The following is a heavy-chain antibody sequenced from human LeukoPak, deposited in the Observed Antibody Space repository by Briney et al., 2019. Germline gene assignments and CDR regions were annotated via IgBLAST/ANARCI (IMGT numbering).Heavy chain of an antibody. V-gene: IGHV4-39*07. CDR3: ARDTPDGYNRGG. J-gene: IGHJ4*02. D-gene: IGHD5-24*01. CDR1: GGSISSSSYY. CDR2: IYYSGST. Sequence: SETLSLTCTVSGGSISSSSYYWGWIRQPPGKGLEWIGSIYYSGSTYYNPSLKSRVTISVDTSKNQFSLKLSSVTAADTAVYYCARDTPDGYNRGGWGQGTLVTVSS.